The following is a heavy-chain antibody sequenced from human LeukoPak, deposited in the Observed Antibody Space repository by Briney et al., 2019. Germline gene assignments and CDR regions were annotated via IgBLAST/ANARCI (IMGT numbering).Heavy chain of an antibody. V-gene: IGHV3-33*01. CDR3: ARDRLGYCSGGSCYSAYDGFDI. D-gene: IGHD2-15*01. CDR2: IWFDGSNK. CDR1: GFTFSNYG. Sequence: GGSLRLSCAASGFTFSNYGMHWVRQAPGEGLEWVAVIWFDGSNKFYADSVKGRFTISRDNSKNTLYLQMNGLRAEDTAVYYCARDRLGYCSGGSCYSAYDGFDIWGQGTMVTVSS. J-gene: IGHJ3*02.